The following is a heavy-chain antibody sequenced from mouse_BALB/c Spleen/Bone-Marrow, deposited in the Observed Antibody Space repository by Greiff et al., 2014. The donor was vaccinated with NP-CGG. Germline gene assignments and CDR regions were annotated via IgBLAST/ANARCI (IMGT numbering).Heavy chain of an antibody. CDR3: ATLLRDALDY. J-gene: IGHJ4*01. CDR2: ISCYNGAT. CDR1: GYSFTGYY. D-gene: IGHD1-2*01. V-gene: IGHV1S34*01. Sequence: LVKTGASVKISCKASGYSFTGYYMHWVKQSHGKSLEWIGHISCYNGATSYNQKFKGKATFTVDTSSSTAYMQFNSLTSEDSAVYYCATLLRDALDYWGQGTSVTVSA.